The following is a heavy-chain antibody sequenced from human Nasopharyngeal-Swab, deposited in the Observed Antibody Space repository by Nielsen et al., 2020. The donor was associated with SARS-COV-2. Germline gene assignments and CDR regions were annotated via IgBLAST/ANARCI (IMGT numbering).Heavy chain of an antibody. CDR1: GFTFSIYA. D-gene: IGHD1-26*01. Sequence: GGSLRLSCSASGFTFSIYAMHWVRQAPGKGLEWVAVIWYDGSNKYYADSVKGRFTISRDNSKNTLYLQMNSLRAEDTAVYYCARDMVLLPYSGSYPDAFDIWGQGTMVTVSS. V-gene: IGHV3-33*08. CDR3: ARDMVLLPYSGSYPDAFDI. J-gene: IGHJ3*02. CDR2: IWYDGSNK.